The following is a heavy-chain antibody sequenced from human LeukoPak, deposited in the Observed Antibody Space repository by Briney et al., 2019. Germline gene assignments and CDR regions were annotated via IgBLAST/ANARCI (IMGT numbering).Heavy chain of an antibody. Sequence: ASVKVSCKASGYTFTGYYMHWVRQAPGQGLEWMGWINPNSGGTNYAQKFQGRVTMTTDASTTTAYMELRSLRSDDTAVYYCVRDGHRLYDYYYYYMDVWGKGTTVTVSS. J-gene: IGHJ6*03. V-gene: IGHV1-2*02. CDR1: GYTFTGYY. CDR3: VRDGHRLYDYYYYYMDV. D-gene: IGHD2-2*02. CDR2: INPNSGGT.